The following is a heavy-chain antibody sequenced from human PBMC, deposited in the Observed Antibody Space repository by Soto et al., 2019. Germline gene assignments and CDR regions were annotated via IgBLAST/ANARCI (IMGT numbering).Heavy chain of an antibody. D-gene: IGHD3-22*01. V-gene: IGHV4-39*01. CDR3: ARHQTHSGYFEY. Sequence: PSETLSLTCTVSGGSISSSSYYWGWIRQPPGKGLEWIGSIYYSGSTYYNPSLKSRVTISVDTSKNQFSLKLSSVTAADTAVYYCARHQTHSGYFEYWGQGTLVTVSS. CDR1: GGSISSSSYY. CDR2: IYYSGST. J-gene: IGHJ4*02.